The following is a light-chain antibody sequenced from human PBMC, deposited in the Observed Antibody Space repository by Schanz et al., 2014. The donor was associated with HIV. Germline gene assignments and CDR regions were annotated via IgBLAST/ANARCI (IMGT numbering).Light chain of an antibody. V-gene: IGLV2-14*03. Sequence: QSVLTQPASVSGSPGQSITISCTGSSSDVGTYNSVSWYHQHPGKAPKLIIYGVANRPSGVSHRFSGSKSGNTASLTISGLQADDEAHYYCSSYTSFGTLVFGGGTKLTV. CDR1: SSDVGTYNS. CDR3: SSYTSFGTLV. CDR2: GVA. J-gene: IGLJ3*02.